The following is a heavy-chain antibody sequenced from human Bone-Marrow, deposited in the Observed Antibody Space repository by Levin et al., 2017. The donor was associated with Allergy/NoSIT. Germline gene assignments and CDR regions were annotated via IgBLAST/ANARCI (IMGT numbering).Heavy chain of an antibody. CDR1: GFSLSTSGVG. Sequence: SGPTLVKPTQTLTLTCTFSGFSLSTSGVGVGWIRQPPGKALEWLALIYWNDDKRYSPSLKSRLTITKDTSKNQVVLTMTNMDPVDTATYYCAHRLEQRISGWYDRGFDPWGQGTLVTVSS. D-gene: IGHD6-19*01. CDR3: AHRLEQRISGWYDRGFDP. CDR2: IYWNDDK. V-gene: IGHV2-5*01. J-gene: IGHJ5*02.